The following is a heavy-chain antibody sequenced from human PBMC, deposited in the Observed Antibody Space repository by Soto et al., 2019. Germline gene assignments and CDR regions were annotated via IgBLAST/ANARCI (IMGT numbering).Heavy chain of an antibody. CDR3: AREYSGSYRDAFAI. V-gene: IGHV1-2*04. Sequence: ASVKVSCKASGYTFTGYYMHWVRQAPGQGLEWMGWINPNSDGTNYAQKFQGWVTMTRDTSISTAYMELSRLRSDDTAVYYCAREYSGSYRDAFAIWGQGTMVTVSS. CDR2: INPNSDGT. D-gene: IGHD1-26*01. CDR1: GYTFTGYY. J-gene: IGHJ3*02.